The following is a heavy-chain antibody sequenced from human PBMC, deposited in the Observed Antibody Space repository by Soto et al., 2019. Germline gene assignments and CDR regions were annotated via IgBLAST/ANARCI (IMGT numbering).Heavy chain of an antibody. CDR1: GFTFSSYA. CDR2: ISYDGSNK. CDR3: ARDLASPSQSRPPNIAVAGACDY. D-gene: IGHD6-19*01. V-gene: IGHV3-30-3*01. J-gene: IGHJ4*02. Sequence: QVQLVESGGGVVQPGRSLRLSCAASGFTFSSYAMHWVRQAPGKGLEWVAVISYDGSNKYYADSVKGRFTISRDTSKNTLYLQMNSLRAEDTAVYYCARDLASPSQSRPPNIAVAGACDYWGQGTLVTVSS.